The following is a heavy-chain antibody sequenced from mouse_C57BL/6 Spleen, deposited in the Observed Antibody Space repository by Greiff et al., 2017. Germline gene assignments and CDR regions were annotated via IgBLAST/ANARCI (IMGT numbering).Heavy chain of an antibody. V-gene: IGHV1-69*01. Sequence: QVQLQQPGAELVMPGASVKLSCKASGYTFTSYWMHWVKQRPGQGLEWIGEIDPSDSYTNYNQKFQGKSTLTVDKSSSTAYMQLSSLTSEDSAVYYCAYATVGAMDYWGQGTSVTVSS. CDR1: GYTFTSYW. CDR3: AYATVGAMDY. D-gene: IGHD1-1*01. J-gene: IGHJ4*01. CDR2: IDPSDSYT.